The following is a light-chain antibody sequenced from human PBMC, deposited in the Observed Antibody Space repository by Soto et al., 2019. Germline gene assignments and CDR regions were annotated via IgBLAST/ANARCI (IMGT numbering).Light chain of an antibody. CDR3: QQYVSLVT. CDR1: QDGSRY. V-gene: IGKV3-20*01. CDR2: GAS. Sequence: TLTFTTREMPTVAFRPSQDGSRYSSWYPQHPGRAPSLLIDGASSRAPGIPERSSGSGSGTDFPLTITSLEPEDLAVYYCQQYVSLVTFGEGTKVDIK. J-gene: IGKJ1*01.